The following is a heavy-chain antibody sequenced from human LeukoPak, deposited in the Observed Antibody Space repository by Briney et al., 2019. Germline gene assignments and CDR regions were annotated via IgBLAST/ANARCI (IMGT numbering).Heavy chain of an antibody. Sequence: SETLSLTCTVSGGSLSSGSYDWSWIRQPAGKGLEWIGRIYTSGSTNYNPSLKSRVPISLDTSENHFSLKLSSVTAADTAVYYCARVTTGGYYNYWGQGTLVTVSS. D-gene: IGHD3-22*01. CDR1: GGSLSSGSYD. V-gene: IGHV4-61*02. J-gene: IGHJ4*02. CDR2: IYTSGST. CDR3: ARVTTGGYYNY.